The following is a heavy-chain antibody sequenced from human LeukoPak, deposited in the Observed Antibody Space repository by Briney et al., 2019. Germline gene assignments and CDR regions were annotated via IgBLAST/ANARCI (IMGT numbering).Heavy chain of an antibody. CDR3: ARDPVLIMVNTPLDY. Sequence: ASVKVSCKASGYTFSSYDISWVRQAPGQGLEWMGWISAYNGNTNYAQKLQGRVTMTTDTSTSTAYLELRSLRSDDTAVYYCARDPVLIMVNTPLDYWGQGTLVTVSS. J-gene: IGHJ4*02. CDR1: GYTFSSYD. CDR2: ISAYNGNT. V-gene: IGHV1-18*01. D-gene: IGHD2-8*01.